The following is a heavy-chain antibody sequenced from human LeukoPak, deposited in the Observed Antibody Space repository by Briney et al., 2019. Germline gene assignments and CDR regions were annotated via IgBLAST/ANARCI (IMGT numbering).Heavy chain of an antibody. J-gene: IGHJ6*03. CDR3: ARGSIAAKPYYYMDV. D-gene: IGHD6-6*01. CDR2: IKQDGSEK. CDR1: GFTFSSYW. Sequence: GGSLRLSCAASGFTFSSYWMSWVRQAPGKGLEWVANIKQDGSEKYYVDSVKGRFTISRDNAKNSLYLQMNSLRAEDTAVYYCARGSIAAKPYYYMDVWGKGTTVTVSS. V-gene: IGHV3-7*01.